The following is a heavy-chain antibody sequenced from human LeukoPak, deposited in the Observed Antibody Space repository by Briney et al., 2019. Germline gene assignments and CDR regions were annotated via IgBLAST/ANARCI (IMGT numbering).Heavy chain of an antibody. V-gene: IGHV1-18*01. D-gene: IGHD1-26*01. J-gene: IGHJ4*02. Sequence: ASVKVSCKASGYTFTSYGISWVRQATGQGLEWMGWISAYNGNTNYAQKLQGRVTMTTDTSTSTAYMELRSLRSDDTAVYYCARDRHSGSYHASFDYWGQGTLVTVSS. CDR3: ARDRHSGSYHASFDY. CDR1: GYTFTSYG. CDR2: ISAYNGNT.